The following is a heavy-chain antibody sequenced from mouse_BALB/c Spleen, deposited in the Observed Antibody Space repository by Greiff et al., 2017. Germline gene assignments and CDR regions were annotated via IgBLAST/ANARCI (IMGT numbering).Heavy chain of an antibody. CDR3: ARGKGIYYDDDGAMDY. CDR1: GYTFTSYN. Sequence: QVQLQQPGAELVKPGASVKMSCKASGYTFTSYNMHWVKQTPGQGLEWIGAIYPGNGDTSYNQKFKGKATLTADKSSSTAYMQLSSLTSEDSAVYYCARGKGIYYDDDGAMDYWGQGTSVTVSS. V-gene: IGHV1-12*01. J-gene: IGHJ4*01. CDR2: IYPGNGDT. D-gene: IGHD2-4*01.